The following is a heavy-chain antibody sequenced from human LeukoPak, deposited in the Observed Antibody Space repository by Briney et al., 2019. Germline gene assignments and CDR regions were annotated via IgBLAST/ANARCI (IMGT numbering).Heavy chain of an antibody. D-gene: IGHD3-22*01. CDR2: ISNSGTSI. Sequence: GGSLRLSCAASGFTFSNYKMNWVRQAPGKGLEWVSYISNSGTSIYYADSVKGRFTISRDNAKNSLYLQMNSLRAEDTAVYYCTREDSSSDYDYWGLGTLVTVSS. J-gene: IGHJ4*02. CDR3: TREDSSSDYDY. CDR1: GFTFSNYK. V-gene: IGHV3-48*03.